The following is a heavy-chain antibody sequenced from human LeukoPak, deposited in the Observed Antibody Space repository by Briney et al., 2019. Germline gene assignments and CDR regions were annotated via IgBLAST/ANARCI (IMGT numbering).Heavy chain of an antibody. J-gene: IGHJ4*02. CDR3: ARRYEGSGYAYDY. V-gene: IGHV4-39*01. D-gene: IGHD3-22*01. CDR2: FHFSGAI. CDR1: GASISSSSDY. Sequence: SETLSLTCSVSGASISSSSDYWDWIRQPPGKGLEWIGGFHFSGAINYNPSLKSRVTIFVDTSKKQISLRLNSVTAADTAVYYCARRYEGSGYAYDYWGQGILVTVSS.